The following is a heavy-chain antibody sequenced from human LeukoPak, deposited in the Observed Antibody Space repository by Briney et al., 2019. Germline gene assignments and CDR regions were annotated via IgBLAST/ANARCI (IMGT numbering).Heavy chain of an antibody. CDR3: ARRMAYGSGSYLFDY. CDR2: INWNGGST. J-gene: IGHJ4*02. CDR1: GFTFDDYG. V-gene: IGHV3-20*01. Sequence: GRSLRLSCAASGFTFDDYGMSWVRQAPGKGLEWVSGINWNGGSTGYADSVKGRFTISRDNAKNSLYLQMNSLRAVDTALYHCARRMAYGSGSYLFDYWGQGTLVTVSS. D-gene: IGHD3-10*01.